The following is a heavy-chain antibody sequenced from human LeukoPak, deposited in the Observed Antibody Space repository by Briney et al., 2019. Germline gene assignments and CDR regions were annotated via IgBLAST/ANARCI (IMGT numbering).Heavy chain of an antibody. V-gene: IGHV3-48*03. J-gene: IGHJ4*02. CDR1: GFTFSSYE. CDR2: ISSSGSTI. Sequence: GGSLRLSCAASGFTFSSYEMNRVRQAPGKGLEWVSYISSSGSTIYYADSVKGRFTISRDNAKNSLYLQMNSLRAEDTAVYYCAREGYSSGWYYFDYWGQGTLVTVSS. D-gene: IGHD6-19*01. CDR3: AREGYSSGWYYFDY.